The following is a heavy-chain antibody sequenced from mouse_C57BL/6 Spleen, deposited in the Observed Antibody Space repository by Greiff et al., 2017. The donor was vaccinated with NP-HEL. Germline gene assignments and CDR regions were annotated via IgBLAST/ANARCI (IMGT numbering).Heavy chain of an antibody. CDR1: GYTFTSYG. Sequence: VQLQQSGAELARPGASVKLSCKASGYTFTSYGISWVKQRTGQGLEWIGEIYPRSGNTYYNEKFKGKATLTADKSSSTAYMELRSLTSEDSAVHFCARSDGYAWFAYWGQGTLVTVSA. CDR3: ARSDGYAWFAY. D-gene: IGHD2-3*01. J-gene: IGHJ3*01. CDR2: IYPRSGNT. V-gene: IGHV1-81*01.